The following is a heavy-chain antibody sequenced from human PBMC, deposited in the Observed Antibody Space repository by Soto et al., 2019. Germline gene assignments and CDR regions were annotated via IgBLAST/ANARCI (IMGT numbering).Heavy chain of an antibody. J-gene: IGHJ6*02. Sequence: QVQLVESGGGLVKPGGSLRLSCAASGFTFSDYYMSWIRQAPGKGLEWVSYISLNGSTIYYADSMKGRLTISRDNAKNSLYLQMNSLGVEDTAVYYCARPRRPHYYYYVLDVWGQGTTVTVSS. CDR3: ARPRRPHYYYYVLDV. CDR1: GFTFSDYY. CDR2: ISLNGSTI. V-gene: IGHV3-11*01.